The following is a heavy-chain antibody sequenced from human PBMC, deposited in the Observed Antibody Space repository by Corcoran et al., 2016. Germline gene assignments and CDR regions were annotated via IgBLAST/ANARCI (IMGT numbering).Heavy chain of an antibody. CDR2: IYHSGST. Sequence: QLQLQESGPGLVKPSETLSLTCTVSGYSISSGYYWGWLRQPPGKGLEWIGSIYHSGSTYFNPSLQSRVTISVDTSKNQFSLKLRSVTAADTAVYYCAGGSSGYGYVSDYWGQGSRVTVSS. V-gene: IGHV4-38-2*02. CDR3: AGGSSGYGYVSDY. J-gene: IGHJ4*02. CDR1: GYSISSGYY. D-gene: IGHD3-10*02.